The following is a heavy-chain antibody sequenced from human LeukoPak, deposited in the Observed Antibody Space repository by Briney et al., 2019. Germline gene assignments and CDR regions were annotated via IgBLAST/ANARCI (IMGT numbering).Heavy chain of an antibody. J-gene: IGHJ4*02. V-gene: IGHV3-30-3*01. CDR2: ISHDGSNQ. CDR1: GFTFTYYA. D-gene: IGHD6-19*01. Sequence: GRSLRLSCAVSGFTFTYYAMHWVRQAPGKCLEWVPVISHDGSNQQYADSVKGKVTISRDNSKSTLYLQMDSLRAEDTAVYYCARRGGAAVAGYEFDYWGQGTLVTVSS. CDR3: ARRGGAAVAGYEFDY.